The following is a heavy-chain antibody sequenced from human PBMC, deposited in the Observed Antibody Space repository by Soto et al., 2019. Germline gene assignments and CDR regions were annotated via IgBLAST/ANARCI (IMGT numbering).Heavy chain of an antibody. D-gene: IGHD1-26*01. CDR3: ARSSIGTYYHFDN. CDR1: GGSINSGNYY. V-gene: IGHV4-31*03. Sequence: QVQLQESGPGLVKPSQTLSLTCTVSGGSINSGNYYWNWIRQHPGKGMEWFGFIYYSVSPYFNPSIMSRVTILMVTSKSPFSLTLTSVTAADTAVYYCARSSIGTYYHFDNWGQGTLVTVSS. CDR2: IYYSVSP. J-gene: IGHJ4*02.